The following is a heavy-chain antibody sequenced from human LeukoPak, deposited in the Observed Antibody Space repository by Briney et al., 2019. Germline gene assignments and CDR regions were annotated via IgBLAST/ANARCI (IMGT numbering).Heavy chain of an antibody. J-gene: IGHJ4*02. D-gene: IGHD3-9*01. Sequence: GGSLRLSCAASGFTFSSYEMNWVRQAPGKGLEWVSYINSAGSTKYYPDSVKGRFTISRDNAKKSLYLQMNSLRAEDTAVYYCAREYYDILTGYTPTQDWGQGTLVTVSS. CDR3: AREYYDILTGYTPTQD. V-gene: IGHV3-48*03. CDR2: INSAGSTK. CDR1: GFTFSSYE.